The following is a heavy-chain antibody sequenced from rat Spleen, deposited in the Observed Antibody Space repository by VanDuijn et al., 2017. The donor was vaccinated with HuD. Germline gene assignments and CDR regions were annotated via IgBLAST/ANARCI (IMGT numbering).Heavy chain of an antibody. J-gene: IGHJ2*01. Sequence: EVQLVESGGGLVQPGRSLKLSCSASGFTFSSYDMAWVRQAPKKGLEWVAYISYDGGSTYYRDSVKGRFTISRDNTRTTLYLQMDSLRSEDTATYYCARRYDFDYWGQGVMVTVSS. D-gene: IGHD1-11*01. CDR3: ARRYDFDY. CDR2: ISYDGGST. V-gene: IGHV5-29*01. CDR1: GFTFSSYD.